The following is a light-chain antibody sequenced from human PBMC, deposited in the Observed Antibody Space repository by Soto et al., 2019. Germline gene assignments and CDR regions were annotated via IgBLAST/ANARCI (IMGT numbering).Light chain of an antibody. V-gene: IGLV1-40*01. J-gene: IGLJ3*02. CDR3: QSYDSSPGGWV. CDR2: GNS. Sequence: QSVLTQPPSVSGAPGQRVTISCTGSSSNIGAGYDVHWYQQLPGTAPKLLIYGNSNRPSGVPDRFSGSKSGTSASLAITGLRAEDEADYYCQSYDSSPGGWVFGGGTKLTVL. CDR1: SSNIGAGYD.